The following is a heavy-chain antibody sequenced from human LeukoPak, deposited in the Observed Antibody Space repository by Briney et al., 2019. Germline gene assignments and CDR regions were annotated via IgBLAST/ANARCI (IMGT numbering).Heavy chain of an antibody. CDR3: ARAPNLAVDY. CDR1: GFTVSSNY. Sequence: PGGSLRLSCAASGFTVSSNYMSWVRQAPGKWLEWVSVIYSGGSTYYADSVKGRFTISRDNSKNTLYLQMNSLRAEDTAVYYCARAPNLAVDYWGQGTLVTVSS. D-gene: IGHD1-1*01. V-gene: IGHV3-53*01. J-gene: IGHJ4*02. CDR2: IYSGGST.